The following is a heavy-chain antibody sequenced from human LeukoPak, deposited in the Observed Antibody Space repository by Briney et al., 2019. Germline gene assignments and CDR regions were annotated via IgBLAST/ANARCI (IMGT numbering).Heavy chain of an antibody. D-gene: IGHD2-15*01. CDR2: INHSGST. V-gene: IGHV4-34*01. CDR1: GGSFSGYY. CDR3: ARKDIVVVVATTSTSFDP. J-gene: IGHJ5*02. Sequence: SETLSLTCAVYGGSFSGYYWSWIRQPPGKGLEWIGEINHSGSTNYNPSLKSRVTISVDTSKNQFSLKLSSVTAADTAVYCCARKDIVVVVATTSTSFDPWGQGTLVTVSS.